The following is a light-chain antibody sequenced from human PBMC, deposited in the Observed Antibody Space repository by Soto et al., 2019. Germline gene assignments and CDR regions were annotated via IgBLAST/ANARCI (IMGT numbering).Light chain of an antibody. CDR2: GAS. CDR1: QSVSSSY. V-gene: IGKV3-20*01. J-gene: IGKJ5*01. CDR3: QEYGSSLAIT. Sequence: ESGGTVSLCGGQIATQYCRAIQSVSSSYLAWYQQKPGQAPRLLIYGASSRATGIPDRFSGSLSGTDFTLTISRLEPEDCAVYYCQEYGSSLAITFGQGTRLEIK.